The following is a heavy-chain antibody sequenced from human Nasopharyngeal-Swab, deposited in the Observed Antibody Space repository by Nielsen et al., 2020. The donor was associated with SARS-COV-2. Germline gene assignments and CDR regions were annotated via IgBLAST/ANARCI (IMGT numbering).Heavy chain of an antibody. CDR1: GFTFSSYA. J-gene: IGHJ3*02. V-gene: IGHV3-30*04. Sequence: GESLKISCAASGFTFSSYAMHWVRQAPGKGLEWVAVISYDGSNKYYADSVKGRFTISRDNSKNTLCLQMNSLRAEDTAVYYCARAHSGSYFSAFDIWGQGTMVTVSS. CDR2: ISYDGSNK. D-gene: IGHD1-26*01. CDR3: ARAHSGSYFSAFDI.